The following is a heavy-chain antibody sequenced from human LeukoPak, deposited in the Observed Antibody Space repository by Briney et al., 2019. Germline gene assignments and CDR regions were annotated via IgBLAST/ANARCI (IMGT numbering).Heavy chain of an antibody. J-gene: IGHJ5*01. D-gene: IGHD5-12*01. V-gene: IGHV3-74*01. Sequence: GGSLRLSCAASGFTFSSYSMNWVRQAPGKGLVWVSRINSDESSISYADSVKGRFTISRDNAKNTLYLQMNSLRAEDTAVYYCARMSRYSGYDYDSWGQGALVTVSS. CDR2: INSDESSI. CDR1: GFTFSSYS. CDR3: ARMSRYSGYDYDS.